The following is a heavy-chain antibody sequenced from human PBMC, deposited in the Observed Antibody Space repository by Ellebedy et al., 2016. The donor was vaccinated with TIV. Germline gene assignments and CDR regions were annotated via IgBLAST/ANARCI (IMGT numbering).Heavy chain of an antibody. CDR1: GYTFSSYG. V-gene: IGHV1-18*04. CDR2: ISGHKPDT. Sequence: ASVKVSCKASGYTFSSYGISWVRQAPGQGLEWMGWISGHKPDTNRAQKFQGRVTMTTDTSTSTAYMELRSLRSDDTAVYYCARDFYETDHWFDTFDIWGQGTMVAVSS. D-gene: IGHD2/OR15-2a*01. CDR3: ARDFYETDHWFDTFDI. J-gene: IGHJ3*02.